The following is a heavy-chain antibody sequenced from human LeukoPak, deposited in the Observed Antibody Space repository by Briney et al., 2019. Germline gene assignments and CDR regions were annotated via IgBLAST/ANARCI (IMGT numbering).Heavy chain of an antibody. J-gene: IGHJ6*02. D-gene: IGHD3-22*01. CDR3: ARGRYYDSSGYRSSYYYYGMDV. V-gene: IGHV3-21*01. CDR2: ISSSSSYI. Sequence: PGGSLRLSCAASGFTFSSYSMNWVRQAPGKGLEWVSSISSSSSYIYYADSVKGRFTISRDNAKNSLYLQMNSLRAEDTAVYYCARGRYYDSSGYRSSYYYYGMDVWGQGTTVTVSS. CDR1: GFTFSSYS.